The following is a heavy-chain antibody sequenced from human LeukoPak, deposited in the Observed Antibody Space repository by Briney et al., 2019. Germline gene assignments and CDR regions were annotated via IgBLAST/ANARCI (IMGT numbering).Heavy chain of an antibody. CDR1: GFSLSGSS. Sequence: GGSLRLSCTASGFSLSGSSMHWVRQASGKGLEWVGRIKTKSDTYATAYIASVKGRFTISRDDSKNTAYLQMSSLKPEDTAIYYCTSHYFDAVGYYPSDHWGQGILVTVSS. J-gene: IGHJ4*02. V-gene: IGHV3-73*01. CDR2: IKTKSDTYAT. D-gene: IGHD3-22*01. CDR3: TSHYFDAVGYYPSDH.